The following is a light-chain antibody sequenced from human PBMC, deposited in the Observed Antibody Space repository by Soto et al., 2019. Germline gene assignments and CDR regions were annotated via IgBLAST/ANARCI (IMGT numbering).Light chain of an antibody. CDR1: QSVNSY. J-gene: IGKJ1*01. CDR3: QQRSNWPRT. V-gene: IGKV3-11*01. CDR2: DAS. Sequence: EIVLTQSPATLSLSPGERATLSCRASQSVNSYLAWYQQKPGQAPRLLMYDASNRATGIPARFSGSGSGTDFTLTICSLEPEDFAVYYCQQRSNWPRTFGQGTKVDIK.